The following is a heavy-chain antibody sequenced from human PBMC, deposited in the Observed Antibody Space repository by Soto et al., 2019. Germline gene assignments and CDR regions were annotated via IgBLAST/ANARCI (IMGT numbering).Heavy chain of an antibody. CDR3: ASSGPYCSSTSCSDFDY. J-gene: IGHJ4*02. Sequence: SETLSLTCAFYGGSFSGYYWIWIRQPPGKGLEWIGEINHSGSTNYNPSLKSRVTISVDTSKNQFSLKLSSVTAADTAVYYCASSGPYCSSTSCSDFDYWGQGTLVTVSS. D-gene: IGHD2-2*01. CDR2: INHSGST. CDR1: GGSFSGYY. V-gene: IGHV4-34*01.